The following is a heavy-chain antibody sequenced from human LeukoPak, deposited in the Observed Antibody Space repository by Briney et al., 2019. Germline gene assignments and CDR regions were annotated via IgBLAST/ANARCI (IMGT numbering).Heavy chain of an antibody. CDR2: ISGSGGRT. D-gene: IGHD3-10*01. CDR1: GVTLSNYG. Sequence: GGSLRLSCAVSGVTLSNYGMSWVRQAPGKGLEWVAGISGSGGRTNYADSVKGRFTISRDSPKNTLYLQMNSLRADDTAVYFCAKRGVVIRVVLVGFHKEAYYFDSWGQGALVTVSS. CDR3: AKRGVVIRVVLVGFHKEAYYFDS. J-gene: IGHJ4*02. V-gene: IGHV3-23*01.